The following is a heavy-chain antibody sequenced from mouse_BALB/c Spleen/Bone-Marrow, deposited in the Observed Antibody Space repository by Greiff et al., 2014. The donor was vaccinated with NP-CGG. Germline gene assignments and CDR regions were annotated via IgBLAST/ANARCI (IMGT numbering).Heavy chain of an antibody. CDR3: SRGGWLGGYFDV. CDR2: IFPGNVST. V-gene: IGHV1-85*01. J-gene: IGHJ1*01. D-gene: IGHD2-3*01. Sequence: VMLVESGAELVKPGASVKLSCKASGYTFTSSDINWVRQSPEQGLAWIGRIFPGNVSTKYNDKFKVKATLTTDKSSSTVYMQLSRLTSEDSAVYFCSRGGWLGGYFDVWGAGTTVTVSS. CDR1: GYTFTSSD.